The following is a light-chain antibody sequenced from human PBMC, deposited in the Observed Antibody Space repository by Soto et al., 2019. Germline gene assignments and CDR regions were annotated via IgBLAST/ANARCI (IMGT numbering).Light chain of an antibody. J-gene: IGKJ1*01. CDR3: QQYGSSPRT. CDR2: GAS. V-gene: IGKV3-20*01. Sequence: DIVLTQSPGTLSLSPGERATLSCRASQSISSSFLGWYQQKPGQAPRLLIYGASTSATGIPDRFSGSGSGTDFTLTISSLGGEDFAVDYCQQYGSSPRTFGPGTKVEVK. CDR1: QSISSSF.